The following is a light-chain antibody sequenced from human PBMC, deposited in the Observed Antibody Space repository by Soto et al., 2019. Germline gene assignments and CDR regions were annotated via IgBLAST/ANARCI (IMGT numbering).Light chain of an antibody. V-gene: IGKV3-20*01. Sequence: DIVLTQSPGTLSLSQGERATLSFGASQSINSRSLAWYQQKPGQAPRLLIYDASSRATGIPDRFSASGSGTDFTLTISSLEPEDFAVYYCQQYVASPYTFGQGTKVDI. J-gene: IGKJ2*01. CDR3: QQYVASPYT. CDR2: DAS. CDR1: QSINSRS.